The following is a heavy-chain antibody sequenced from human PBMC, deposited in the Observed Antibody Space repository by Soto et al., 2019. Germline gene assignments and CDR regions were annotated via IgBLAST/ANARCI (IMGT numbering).Heavy chain of an antibody. Sequence: ASVKGSCKASGYTLTGYGVSWVRQAPGQGLEWMGWISAYNSNTDYAQKLQGRVTMTTDTSTSTAYMELRSLRSDDTAVYYCARDDCSGGSCYYDYWGQGTLVTVSS. V-gene: IGHV1-18*01. CDR3: ARDDCSGGSCYYDY. CDR1: GYTLTGYG. J-gene: IGHJ4*02. D-gene: IGHD2-15*01. CDR2: ISAYNSNT.